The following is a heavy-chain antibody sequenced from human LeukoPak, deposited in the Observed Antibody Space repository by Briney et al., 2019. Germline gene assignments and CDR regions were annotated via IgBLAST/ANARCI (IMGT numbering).Heavy chain of an antibody. CDR2: IYYSGST. CDR1: GGSISSGGYY. CDR3: ATGTVRGSYYIGY. Sequence: SETLSLTCSVSGGSISSGGYYWSWIRQHPGKGLEWIGYIYYSGSTYYNPSLKSRVTISVDTSKNQFSLKLSSVTAADTAVYYCATGTVRGSYYIGYWGQGTLVTV. J-gene: IGHJ4*02. D-gene: IGHD3-10*01. V-gene: IGHV4-31*03.